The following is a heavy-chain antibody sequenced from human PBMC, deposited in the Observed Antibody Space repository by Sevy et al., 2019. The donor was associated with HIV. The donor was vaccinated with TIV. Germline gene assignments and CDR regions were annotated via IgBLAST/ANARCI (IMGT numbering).Heavy chain of an antibody. V-gene: IGHV3-7*03. CDR1: GFTFSYYR. CDR2: IKGDGSVI. J-gene: IGHJ5*02. D-gene: IGHD2-15*01. Sequence: GGSLRLSCAASGFTFSYYRMSWVRQAPGKGLEWVANIKGDGSVIYYVDSVKGRFTISRDNAKNSLFLEMNSLRAEDTAVYYCARDPGGRDWFDPWGQGTLVTVSS. CDR3: ARDPGGRDWFDP.